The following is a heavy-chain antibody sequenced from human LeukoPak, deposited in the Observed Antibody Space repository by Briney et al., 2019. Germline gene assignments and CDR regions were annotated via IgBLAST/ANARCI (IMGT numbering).Heavy chain of an antibody. J-gene: IGHJ4*02. V-gene: IGHV3-11*04. CDR1: GFTFGDYY. D-gene: IGHD3-3*01. CDR3: ARPKVSGYFDY. Sequence: PGGSLRPSCAASGFTFGDYYMSWIRQAPGKGLEWVSYMTNSGGTIYYADSVKGRFTISRDNAKNSLYLQMNSLRAEDTAVYYCARPKVSGYFDYWGQGTLVTVSS. CDR2: MTNSGGTI.